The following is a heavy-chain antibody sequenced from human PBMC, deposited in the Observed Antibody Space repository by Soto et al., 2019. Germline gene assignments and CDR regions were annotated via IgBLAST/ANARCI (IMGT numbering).Heavy chain of an antibody. J-gene: IGHJ6*02. Sequence: QVQLVQSGAEVKKPGSSVKVSCKASGGTFSSYAISWVRQAPGQGLEWMGGIIPIFGTANYAQKFQGRVTINADESPSTAYRELRSLRSEDTGVYYCASDRAPWSSGSYKAGYYYYYGMDVWGQGTTVTVSS. CDR3: ASDRAPWSSGSYKAGYYYYYGMDV. D-gene: IGHD3-10*01. CDR1: GGTFSSYA. CDR2: IIPIFGTA. V-gene: IGHV1-69*01.